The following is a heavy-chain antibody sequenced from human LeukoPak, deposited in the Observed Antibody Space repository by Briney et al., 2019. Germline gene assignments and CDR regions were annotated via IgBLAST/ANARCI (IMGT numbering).Heavy chain of an antibody. CDR3: ARHGNLVFVPSAKGFDY. Sequence: SETLSLTCTVSGGSISSFSHYWGWIRQPPGKGLEWIGSIYYSGDTYFNPSLKSQVTISVDTSKSHFSLRLSSVTAADTAVYYCARHGNLVFVPSAKGFDYWGQGTLVTVSS. CDR1: GGSISSFSHY. V-gene: IGHV4-39*01. D-gene: IGHD2-2*01. CDR2: IYYSGDT. J-gene: IGHJ4*02.